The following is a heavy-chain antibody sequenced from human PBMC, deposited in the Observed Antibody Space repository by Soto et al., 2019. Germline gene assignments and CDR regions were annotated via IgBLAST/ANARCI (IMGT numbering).Heavy chain of an antibody. CDR2: ISAYNGNT. V-gene: IGHV1-18*01. Sequence: QVQLVQSGAEVKKPGASVKVSCKASGYTFTRYVISCVRQAPGQGLEWMGWISAYNGNTNYAQKLPCSSTMTPATSTSTVYIALMRLRSDGTSEYYFSRDPPPMDVWGQGTTVNLSS. J-gene: IGHJ6*02. CDR1: GYTFTRYV. CDR3: SRDPPPMDV.